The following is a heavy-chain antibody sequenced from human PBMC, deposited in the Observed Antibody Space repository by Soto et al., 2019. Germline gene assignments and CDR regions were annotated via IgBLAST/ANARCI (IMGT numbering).Heavy chain of an antibody. CDR2: IYSGGST. CDR3: ASYCTRGVGASAFDY. CDR1: GFTVSSNY. Sequence: EVQLVESGGGLVQPGGSLRLSCAASGFTVSSNYMSWVRQAPGKGLEWVSVIYSGGSTYYADSVKGRFTISRDNSKNTPYLQMRSLSVEETDVYYCASYCTRGVGASAFDYWCKGTLVTVS. D-gene: IGHD1-26*01. J-gene: IGHJ4*01. V-gene: IGHV3-66*01.